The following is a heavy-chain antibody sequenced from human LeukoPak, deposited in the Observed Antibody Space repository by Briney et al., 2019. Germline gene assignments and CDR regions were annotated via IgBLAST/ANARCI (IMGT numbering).Heavy chain of an antibody. D-gene: IGHD6-19*01. CDR2: IIPIFGTA. CDR1: GGTFSSYA. J-gene: IGHJ6*02. Sequence: SVKVSCTASGGTFSSYAISWVRQAPGQGLEWMGGIIPIFGTANYAQKFQGRVTITADESTNTAYMELSSLRSEDTAVYYCARGILKQWLGRPVYGMDVWGQGTTVTVSS. CDR3: ARGILKQWLGRPVYGMDV. V-gene: IGHV1-69*13.